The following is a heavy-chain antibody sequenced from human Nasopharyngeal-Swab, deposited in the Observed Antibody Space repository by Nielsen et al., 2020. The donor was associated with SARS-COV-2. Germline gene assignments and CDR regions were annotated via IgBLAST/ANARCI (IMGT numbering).Heavy chain of an antibody. J-gene: IGHJ3*01. V-gene: IGHV3-33*01. CDR3: ARDPSYDSSGFRV. Sequence: WISQPPGKGLEWVAVIWYDGSNKYYADSVKGRFTISRDNSKNTLYLQMNSLRAEDTAVYYCARDPSYDSSGFRVWGQGTMVTVS. CDR2: IWYDGSNK. D-gene: IGHD3-22*01.